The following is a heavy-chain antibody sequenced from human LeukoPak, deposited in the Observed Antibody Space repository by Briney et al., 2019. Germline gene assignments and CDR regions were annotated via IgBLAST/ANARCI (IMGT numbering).Heavy chain of an antibody. CDR2: IKQDGSEK. D-gene: IGHD3-22*01. V-gene: IGHV3-7*03. CDR1: GFTFSSYW. Sequence: GGSLRLSCAASGFTFSSYWMSWVCQAPGKGLEWVANIKQDGSEKYYVDSVKGRFTISRDNAKNSLYLQMNSLRAEDTAVYYCARFTYYYDSSGYRYWGQGTLVTVSS. CDR3: ARFTYYYDSSGYRY. J-gene: IGHJ4*02.